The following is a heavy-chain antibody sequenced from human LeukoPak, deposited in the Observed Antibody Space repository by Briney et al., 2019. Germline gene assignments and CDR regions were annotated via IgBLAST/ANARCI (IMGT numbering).Heavy chain of an antibody. J-gene: IGHJ4*02. Sequence: PGGSLRLSCAASGFTFSSYGMHWVRQAPGKGLEWVAFIRYDGSNKYYADSVKGRFTISRDNSKNTLYLQMNSLRAEDTAVYYCAKCRGSGYVPFDYWGQGTLVTVSS. CDR1: GFTFSSYG. CDR2: IRYDGSNK. CDR3: AKCRGSGYVPFDY. D-gene: IGHD5-12*01. V-gene: IGHV3-30*02.